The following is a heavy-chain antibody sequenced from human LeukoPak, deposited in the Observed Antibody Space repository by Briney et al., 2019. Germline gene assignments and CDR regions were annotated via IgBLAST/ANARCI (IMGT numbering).Heavy chain of an antibody. D-gene: IGHD6-6*01. CDR2: ISAYNGNT. CDR1: GYTFTSYY. V-gene: IGHV1-18*04. J-gene: IGHJ4*02. CDR3: ARFQGIAARSYFDY. Sequence: ASVKVSCKASGYTFTSYYMHWVRQAPGRGLEWMGWISAYNGNTNYAQKLQGRVTMTTDTSTSTAYMELRSLRSDDTAVYYCARFQGIAARSYFDYWGQGTLVTVSS.